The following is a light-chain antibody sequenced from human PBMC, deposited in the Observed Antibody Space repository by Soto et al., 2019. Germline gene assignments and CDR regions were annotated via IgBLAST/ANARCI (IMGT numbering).Light chain of an antibody. CDR2: AAS. Sequence: DIQMTQSPTSLSASVGDRVTITCRASQGIRNFVAWYQQKQGKAPNLLIFAASTLQSGVPSRFSGSGSGTDFTLTINSLQPEDVATYSCQKYSSVPVFGPGTKVEIK. CDR1: QGIRNF. J-gene: IGKJ3*01. V-gene: IGKV1-27*01. CDR3: QKYSSVPV.